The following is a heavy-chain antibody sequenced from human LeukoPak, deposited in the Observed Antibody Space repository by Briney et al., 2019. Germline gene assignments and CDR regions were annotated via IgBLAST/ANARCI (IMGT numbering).Heavy chain of an antibody. CDR2: INHSGST. CDR3: ARDPSDCSGGSCPYYFDY. Sequence: SETLSLTCAVYGGSFSGYYWSWIRQPPGKRLEWIGEINHSGSTNYNPSLKSRVTISVDTSKNQFSLKLSSVTAADTAVYYCARDPSDCSGGSCPYYFDYWGQGTLVTVSS. D-gene: IGHD2-15*01. CDR1: GGSFSGYY. V-gene: IGHV4-34*01. J-gene: IGHJ4*02.